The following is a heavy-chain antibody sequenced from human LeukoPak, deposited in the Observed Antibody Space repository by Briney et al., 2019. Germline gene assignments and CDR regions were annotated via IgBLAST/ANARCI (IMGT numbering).Heavy chain of an antibody. CDR3: ATESPTLRGGEGGYFDY. CDR1: GFSINSYD. Sequence: PGGSLRLSCAASGFSINSYDMSWVRQAPGKGLEWVSYISSSSSTISYADSVKGRFTISRDNAKNSLYLQMNSLRDEDAAVYYCATESPTLRGGEGGYFDYWGQGTLVTVSS. J-gene: IGHJ4*02. V-gene: IGHV3-48*02. CDR2: ISSSSSTI. D-gene: IGHD2-21*01.